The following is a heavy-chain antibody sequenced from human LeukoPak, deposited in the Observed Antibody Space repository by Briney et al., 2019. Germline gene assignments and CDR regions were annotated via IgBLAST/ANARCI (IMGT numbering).Heavy chain of an antibody. J-gene: IGHJ4*02. V-gene: IGHV3-30*04. CDR2: ISYDGSNK. CDR3: ARDYLPTDY. Sequence: GGSLRLSCAASGFTFSSYAMHWVRQAPGKGLEWVAVISYDGSNKYYADSVKGRFTISRDNSKNTLYLQMNSLRAEDTAVYYCARDYLPTDYWGQGTLVTVSS. CDR1: GFTFSSYA.